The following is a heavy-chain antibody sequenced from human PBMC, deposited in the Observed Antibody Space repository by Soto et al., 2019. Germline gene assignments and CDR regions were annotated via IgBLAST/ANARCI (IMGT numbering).Heavy chain of an antibody. V-gene: IGHV4-59*11. CDR3: ARADPDASVGY. Sequence: SETLSLTCPVSGGSMSRHYWTWLRQPPGKGLEWIGYISYSGSTYYNPSLKSRVTISADTSRNQFSLKLSSVIAADTAVYYCARADPDASVGYWGQGTLVT. CDR1: GGSMSRHY. D-gene: IGHD3-16*01. J-gene: IGHJ4*02. CDR2: ISYSGST.